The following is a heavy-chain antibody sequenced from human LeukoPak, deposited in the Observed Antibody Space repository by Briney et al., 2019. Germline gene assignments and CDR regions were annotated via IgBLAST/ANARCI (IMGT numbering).Heavy chain of an antibody. CDR3: ARDVAPYYYDSSGYYYKDY. V-gene: IGHV3-23*01. Sequence: GGSLRLSCAASGFTFSSHGMSWVRQAPGKGLEWVSTISGSGDNTYYADSVKGRFTISRDNSKNSLYLQMNSLRAEDTAVYYCARDVAPYYYDSSGYYYKDYWGQGTLVTVSS. CDR2: ISGSGDNT. CDR1: GFTFSSHG. J-gene: IGHJ4*02. D-gene: IGHD3-22*01.